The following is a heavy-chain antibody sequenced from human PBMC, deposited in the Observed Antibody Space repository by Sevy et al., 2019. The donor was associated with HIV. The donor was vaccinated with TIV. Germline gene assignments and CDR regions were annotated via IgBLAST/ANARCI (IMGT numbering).Heavy chain of an antibody. CDR3: TTDRGLSGYYNWFDP. CDR2: IKSKTDGGTI. CDR1: GFTFSNAW. D-gene: IGHD3-22*01. J-gene: IGHJ5*02. Sequence: GGYLRLSCAGSGFTFSNAWMTWVRQAPGKGLEWVGRIKSKTDGGTIDYAAPVKGRFTISRDDSENTLYVQMNSLKTEDTAVYYCTTDRGLSGYYNWFDPWGHGTLVTVSS. V-gene: IGHV3-15*01.